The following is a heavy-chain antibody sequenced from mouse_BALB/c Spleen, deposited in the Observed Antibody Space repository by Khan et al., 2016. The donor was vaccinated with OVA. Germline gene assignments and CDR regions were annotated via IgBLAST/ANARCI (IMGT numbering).Heavy chain of an antibody. CDR3: ARSVTITTVVATDFDY. J-gene: IGHJ2*01. D-gene: IGHD1-1*01. Sequence: EVQLQESGPGLVKPSQSLSLTCTVTGYSITSDYAWNWIRQFPGNKLEWMGYISYSGRTSYNPSLKSRISITLDTSKNQFFLQLNSVTTEDTATYYCARSVTITTVVATDFDYGGQGTTLTVSS. CDR2: ISYSGRT. CDR1: GYSITSDYA. V-gene: IGHV3-2*02.